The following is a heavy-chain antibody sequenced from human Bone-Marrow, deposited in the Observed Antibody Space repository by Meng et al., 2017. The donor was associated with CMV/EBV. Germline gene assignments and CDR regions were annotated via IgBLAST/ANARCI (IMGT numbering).Heavy chain of an antibody. CDR1: GFTFSSYA. D-gene: IGHD3-16*01. J-gene: IGHJ6*02. V-gene: IGHV3-30*04. Sequence: GGSLRLSCAASGFTFSSYAMHWVRQAPGKGLEWVAGISYDGSNKYYADSVKGRVNISRDNSKNTLYLQMNSLRAEDTAVYYCARVELILDVWGQGTTVTVSS. CDR2: ISYDGSNK. CDR3: ARVELILDV.